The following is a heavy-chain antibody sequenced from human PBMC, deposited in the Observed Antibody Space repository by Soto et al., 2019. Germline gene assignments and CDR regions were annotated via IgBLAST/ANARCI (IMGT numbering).Heavy chain of an antibody. CDR1: GYFFTGYH. CDR3: ARDARGTRGFDEMDI. D-gene: IGHD3-9*01. CDR2: INPNSGDT. J-gene: IGHJ6*02. Sequence: GXSVKGSCNASGYFFTGYHIHWVRQAPGRGLEWMGWINPNSGDTEYAQNFQGRVTMTRDTSFNLVYMEMSGLMSDDTAVYYCARDARGTRGFDEMDIWGQGTTVTVSS. V-gene: IGHV1-2*02.